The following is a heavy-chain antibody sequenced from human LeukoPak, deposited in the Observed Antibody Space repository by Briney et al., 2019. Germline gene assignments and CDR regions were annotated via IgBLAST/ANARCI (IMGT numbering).Heavy chain of an antibody. Sequence: PSETLSLTCTVSGGSISSSSYYWGWIRQPPGKGLEWIGSIYYSGSTYYNPSLKSRVTISVDTSKNQFSLKLSSVTAADTAVYYCARRRYSSSSNYFDYWGQGTLVTVSS. CDR1: GGSISSSSYY. CDR2: IYYSGST. V-gene: IGHV4-39*01. D-gene: IGHD6-6*01. J-gene: IGHJ4*02. CDR3: ARRRYSSSSNYFDY.